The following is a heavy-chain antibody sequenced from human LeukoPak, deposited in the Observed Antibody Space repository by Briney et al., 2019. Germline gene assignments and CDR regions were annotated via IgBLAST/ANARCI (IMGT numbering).Heavy chain of an antibody. CDR3: ARPHYGMDV. CDR2: IWYDGSNK. J-gene: IGHJ6*02. Sequence: GGSLRVSCAASGFTFSSYGMHWVRQAPGNGLEWVAVIWYDGSNKYYAGSVKGRFTISRDNSKNTLSLQMNSLRAEDTAVYYCARPHYGMDVWGQGTTVTVSS. CDR1: GFTFSSYG. V-gene: IGHV3-33*01.